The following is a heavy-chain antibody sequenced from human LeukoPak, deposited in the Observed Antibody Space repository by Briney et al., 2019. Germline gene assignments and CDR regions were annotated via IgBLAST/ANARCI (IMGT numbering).Heavy chain of an antibody. CDR1: GGSISSYY. CDR3: ARRRVCDAFDI. Sequence: SETLSLTCTVSGGSISSYYWSWIRQPPGKGLEWIGYIYYSGSTNYNPSLKSRVTISVDTSKNQISLKLSSVTAADTAVYYCARRRVCDAFDIWGQGTMVTVSS. J-gene: IGHJ3*02. V-gene: IGHV4-59*01. CDR2: IYYSGST.